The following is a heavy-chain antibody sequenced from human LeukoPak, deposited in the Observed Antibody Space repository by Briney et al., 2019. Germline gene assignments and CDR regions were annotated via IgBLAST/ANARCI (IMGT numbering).Heavy chain of an antibody. CDR2: IYYSGNT. D-gene: IGHD6-19*01. V-gene: IGHV4-59*01. Sequence: PSETLSHTFTGSGGSLSSYHWSWLRQPPGKGREGIGYIYYSGNTNYNPSLKSRVTISVDTSKNQFSLKLSSVTAADTAVYYCARGRSSGFPLRYWGQGTLVTVSS. CDR1: GGSLSSYH. CDR3: ARGRSSGFPLRY. J-gene: IGHJ4*02.